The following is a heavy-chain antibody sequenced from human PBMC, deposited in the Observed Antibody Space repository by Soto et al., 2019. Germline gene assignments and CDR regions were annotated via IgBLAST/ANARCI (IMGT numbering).Heavy chain of an antibody. CDR1: GDSISRYY. CDR2: IYYSGTT. J-gene: IGHJ6*02. Sequence: SETLSLTCTVSGDSISRYYWSWIRQPPGKGLEWIGYIYYSGTTNYNPSLRSRVTISVGTSKNQFSLKLGSVTVADTAEYYCARAPYYYNSSGYVYYGMDVWGQGTTVTVSS. V-gene: IGHV4-59*01. CDR3: ARAPYYYNSSGYVYYGMDV. D-gene: IGHD3-22*01.